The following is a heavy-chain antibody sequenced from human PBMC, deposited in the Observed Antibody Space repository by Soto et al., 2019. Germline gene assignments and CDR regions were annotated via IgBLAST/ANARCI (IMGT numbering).Heavy chain of an antibody. V-gene: IGHV4-4*07. D-gene: IGHD3-10*01. J-gene: IGHJ5*02. CDR2: VHSTGST. Sequence: SETLSLTCTVSGGSMSGYHWSWVRQPAGKGLEWIGRVHSTGSTDYNPSVKSRITVSLDTSKKQFSLRLKSVTAADTALYFCARDSVSLTLYHFDPWGHGTQVTVSS. CDR1: GGSMSGYH. CDR3: ARDSVSLTLYHFDP.